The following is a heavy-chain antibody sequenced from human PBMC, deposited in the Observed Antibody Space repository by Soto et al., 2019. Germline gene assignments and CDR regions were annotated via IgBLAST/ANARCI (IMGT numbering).Heavy chain of an antibody. V-gene: IGHV4-59*01. Sequence: PSETLSLTCTVSGGSISSYYWSWIRQPPGKGLEWIGYIYYSGSTNYNPSLKSRVTVSVDTSKNQFSLKLSSVTAADTAVYYCAREQRPQAPRNWFDPWGQGTLVTVSS. CDR2: IYYSGST. CDR1: GGSISSYY. J-gene: IGHJ5*02. CDR3: AREQRPQAPRNWFDP.